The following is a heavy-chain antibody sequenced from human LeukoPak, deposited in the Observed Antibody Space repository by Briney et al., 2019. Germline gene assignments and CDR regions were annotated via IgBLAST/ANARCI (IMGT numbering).Heavy chain of an antibody. J-gene: IGHJ4*02. CDR3: ATGSSSSFDY. Sequence: GGSLRLSCAASGFTFSSYAMSWVRQAPGKGLEWVSSISGSSSDISYADSVKGRFTISRDNAKNSVYLQMNSLRAEDTAVYYCATGSSSSFDYWGQGTLVTVSA. CDR2: ISGSSSDI. CDR1: GFTFSSYA. D-gene: IGHD6-13*01. V-gene: IGHV3-21*01.